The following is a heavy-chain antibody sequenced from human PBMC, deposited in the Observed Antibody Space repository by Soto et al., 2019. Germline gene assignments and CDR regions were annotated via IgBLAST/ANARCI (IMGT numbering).Heavy chain of an antibody. CDR2: IYYSGST. V-gene: IGHV4-31*03. J-gene: IGHJ6*02. CDR3: GGGGKSFPLGYGMDV. CDR1: GGSISSGGYY. Sequence: QVQLQESGPGLVKPSQTLSLTCTVSGGSISSGGYYWSWIRQHPGKGLEWIGYIYYSGSTYYNPFLKGRGNISGDTAKNPVSLELGFVAGADKGVYFWGGGGKSFPLGYGMDVWGQGTTVTVSS.